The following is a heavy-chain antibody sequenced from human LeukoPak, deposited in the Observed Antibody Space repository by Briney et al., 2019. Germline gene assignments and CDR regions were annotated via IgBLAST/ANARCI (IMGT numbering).Heavy chain of an antibody. J-gene: IGHJ4*02. CDR1: GASISTSRSY. CDR3: ARVRGRDGYFDY. Sequence: PSETLSLTCTVSGASISTSRSYGAWVRQPPGNELEWIASVSYTGDAYYNPSLKSRVTISVETSKNQFSLKVRSVTASDTAVYFCARVRGRDGYFDYWGQGALVTVSS. D-gene: IGHD2-8*01. V-gene: IGHV4-39*07. CDR2: VSYTGDA.